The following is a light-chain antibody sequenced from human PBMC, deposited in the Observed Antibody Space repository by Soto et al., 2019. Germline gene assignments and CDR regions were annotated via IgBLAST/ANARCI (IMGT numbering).Light chain of an antibody. CDR1: QSVSSSC. Sequence: EIVLTQSPGTLSLSPGERATLSCRASQSVSSSCLGWYQQKPGQAPRLLIYDAYSRVTGSPDRFSGSGSGTDFTLTISRLEPEDFAVYYCQQYCSSPITFGQGTRLEIK. V-gene: IGKV3-20*01. J-gene: IGKJ5*01. CDR3: QQYCSSPIT. CDR2: DAY.